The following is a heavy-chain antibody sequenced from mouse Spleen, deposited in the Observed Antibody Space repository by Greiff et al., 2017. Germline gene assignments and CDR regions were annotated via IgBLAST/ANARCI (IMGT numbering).Heavy chain of an antibody. Sequence: EVKLVESGGGLVKPGGSLKLSCAASGFTFSSYTMSWVRQTPAKRLEWVATISSGGGNTYYPDSVKGRFTISRDNARNTLYLQMSSLRSEDTAMYYCARHRYSYDDYYAMDYWGQGTSVTVSS. CDR3: ARHRYSYDDYYAMDY. J-gene: IGHJ4*01. D-gene: IGHD2-12*01. CDR2: ISSGGGNT. V-gene: IGHV5-9*04. CDR1: GFTFSSYT.